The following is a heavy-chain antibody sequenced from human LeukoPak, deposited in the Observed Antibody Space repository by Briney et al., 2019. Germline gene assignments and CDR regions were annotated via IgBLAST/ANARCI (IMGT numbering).Heavy chain of an antibody. CDR3: SRQISDYYYYYMDV. V-gene: IGHV4-39*01. Sequence: SETLSLTCTVSGGSISSRNYYWGWVRQSPGKGLEWVGSIYYTETTYYNPSLESRVTISVDASKNQFSLKLRSVTAADTAQYYCSRQISDYYYYYMDVGGTATTVTVSS. J-gene: IGHJ6*03. CDR1: GGSISSRNYY. CDR2: IYYTETT. D-gene: IGHD6-19*01.